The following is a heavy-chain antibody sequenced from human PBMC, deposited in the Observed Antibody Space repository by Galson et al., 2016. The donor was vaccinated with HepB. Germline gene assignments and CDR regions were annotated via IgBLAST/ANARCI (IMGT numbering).Heavy chain of an antibody. CDR1: GFTFSSYW. CDR3: ARDGGLGTPFDC. J-gene: IGHJ4*02. Sequence: SLRLSCAASGFTFSSYWIHWVRQAPGKGLEWVSRITNDETTSVKGRFTISRDNAKKTLYLEMNSLRAEDTAVYYCARDGGLGTPFDCWGRGTLVTVSS. CDR2: ITND. V-gene: IGHV3-74*01. D-gene: IGHD1-7*01.